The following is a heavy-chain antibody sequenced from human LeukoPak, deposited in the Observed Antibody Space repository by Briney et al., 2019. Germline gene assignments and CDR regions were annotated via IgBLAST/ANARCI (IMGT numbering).Heavy chain of an antibody. V-gene: IGHV3-7*01. D-gene: IGHD4-11*01. CDR2: INQGGSET. CDR1: EFSFSDFW. CDR3: TKGRSNHY. Sequence: PGGSLRLSCAASEFSFSDFWMGWVRRAPGKGLEWVANINQGGSETYYVDSVKGRFTISRDNAKKSLFLQMNSLRAEDTAVYYCTKGRSNHYWGQGTLVTVST. J-gene: IGHJ4*02.